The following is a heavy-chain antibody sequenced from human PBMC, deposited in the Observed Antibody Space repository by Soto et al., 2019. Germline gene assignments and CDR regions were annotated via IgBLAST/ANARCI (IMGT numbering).Heavy chain of an antibody. Sequence: GGSLRLSCAASGFTFSSYGMHWVRQAPGKGLEWVAVISYDGSNKYYADSVKGRFTISRDNSKNTLYLQMNSLRAEDTAVYYCAKDHLELLDYYYYMDVWGKGTTVTVSS. J-gene: IGHJ6*03. CDR2: ISYDGSNK. CDR3: AKDHLELLDYYYYMDV. CDR1: GFTFSSYG. D-gene: IGHD1-7*01. V-gene: IGHV3-30*18.